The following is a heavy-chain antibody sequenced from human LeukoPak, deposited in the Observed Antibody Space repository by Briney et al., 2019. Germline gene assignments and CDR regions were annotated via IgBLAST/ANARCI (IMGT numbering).Heavy chain of an antibody. CDR3: ASELRYFDWLSRTDY. V-gene: IGHV3-21*01. Sequence: GGSLRLSCAASEFTFSSYSMNWVRQAPGKGLEWVSSISSSGSYIYYADSVRGRFTISRDNAKNSLYLQMNSLRAEDTAVYYCASELRYFDWLSRTDYWGQGTLVTVSS. D-gene: IGHD3-9*01. J-gene: IGHJ4*02. CDR2: ISSSGSYI. CDR1: EFTFSSYS.